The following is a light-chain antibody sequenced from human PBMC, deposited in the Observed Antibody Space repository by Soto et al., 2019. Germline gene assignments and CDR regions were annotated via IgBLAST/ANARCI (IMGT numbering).Light chain of an antibody. CDR3: QSYDSRLAWV. Sequence: QSVLTQPPSVSGAPGQTVTISCTGSSSNIGAPYDVHWYQQLPRTAPKLLIYDNNNRPSGVPDRFSGSKSGTSASLAITGLQADDEANDYCQSYDSRLAWVFGGGTKLTVL. CDR2: DNN. J-gene: IGLJ3*02. V-gene: IGLV1-40*01. CDR1: SSNIGAPYD.